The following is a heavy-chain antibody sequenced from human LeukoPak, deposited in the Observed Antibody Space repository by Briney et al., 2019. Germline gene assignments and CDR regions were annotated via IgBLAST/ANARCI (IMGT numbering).Heavy chain of an antibody. J-gene: IGHJ4*02. CDR1: GFTFSSYE. V-gene: IGHV3-48*03. CDR2: IRSSGSTI. CDR3: ARAPRVADYFDY. Sequence: PGGSLRLSCAASGFTFSSYEMNWVRQAPGKGLEWVSYIRSSGSTIYYADSVKGRFTISRDNAKNSLYLQMNSLRAEDTAGYYCARAPRVADYFDYWGQGTLVTVSS. D-gene: IGHD5/OR15-5a*01.